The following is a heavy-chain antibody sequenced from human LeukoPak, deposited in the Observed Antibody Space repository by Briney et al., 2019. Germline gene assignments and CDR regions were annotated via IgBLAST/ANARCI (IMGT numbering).Heavy chain of an antibody. Sequence: EGSLRLSCAASGFILSNCAMTWVRQAPGKGLEWVSGIDTKGTRTYYADSVKGRFTISRDNSKNTLFLQMNSLRAEDTAVYYCVKEVVATIPPLWGQGTLVTVSS. CDR1: GFILSNCA. V-gene: IGHV3-23*01. D-gene: IGHD5-12*01. J-gene: IGHJ4*02. CDR3: VKEVVATIPPL. CDR2: IDTKGTRT.